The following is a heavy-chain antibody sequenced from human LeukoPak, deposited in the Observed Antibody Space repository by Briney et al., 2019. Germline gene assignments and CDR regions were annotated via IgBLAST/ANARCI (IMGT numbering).Heavy chain of an antibody. D-gene: IGHD6-25*01. CDR3: ARDQRRNDAFDI. Sequence: ASVKVSCKASGYTFTGYYMHWVRQAPGQGLEWMGWINPNSGGTNYAQKFQGRVTMTRDTSNSTAYMELSRLRSDDTAVYYCARDQRRNDAFDIWGQGTMVTVSS. CDR2: INPNSGGT. CDR1: GYTFTGYY. J-gene: IGHJ3*02. V-gene: IGHV1-2*02.